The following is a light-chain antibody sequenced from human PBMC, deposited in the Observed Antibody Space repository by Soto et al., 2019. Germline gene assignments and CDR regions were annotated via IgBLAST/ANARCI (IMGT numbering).Light chain of an antibody. V-gene: IGKV3-15*01. CDR2: GAS. Sequence: EIVMTQSPATLSVSPEERATLSCRASQSVSSNLAWYQQKPGQAPRLLIYGASTRATGIPARLSGSGSGTEFTLTISSLQSEDFAVYDCQQYNNWPPWTFGQGTKVEIK. CDR3: QQYNNWPPWT. J-gene: IGKJ1*01. CDR1: QSVSSN.